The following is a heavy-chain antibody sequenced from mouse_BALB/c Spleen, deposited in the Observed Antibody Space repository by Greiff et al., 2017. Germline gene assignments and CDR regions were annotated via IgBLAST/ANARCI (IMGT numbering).Heavy chain of an antibody. V-gene: IGHV1-87*01. Sequence: VQRVESGAELARPGASVKLSCKASGYTFTSYWMQWVKQRPGQGLEWIGAIYPGDGDTRYTQKFKGKATLTADKSSSTAYMQLSSLASEDSAVYYCARSHEDYWGQGTTLTVSS. CDR1: GYTFTSYW. CDR2: IYPGDGDT. J-gene: IGHJ2*01. CDR3: ARSHEDY.